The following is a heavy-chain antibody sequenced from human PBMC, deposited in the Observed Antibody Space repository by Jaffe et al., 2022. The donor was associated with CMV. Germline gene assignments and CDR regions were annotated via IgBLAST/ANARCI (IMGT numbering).Heavy chain of an antibody. CDR2: IYPGDSDT. Sequence: EVQLVQSGAEVKKPGESLKISCKGSGYSFTSYWIGWVRQMPGKGLEWMGIIYPGDSDTRYSPSFQGQVTISADKSISTAYLQWSSLKASDTAMYYCASQIIAAAGGQADYYYMDVWGKGTTVTVSS. V-gene: IGHV5-51*01. CDR1: GYSFTSYW. J-gene: IGHJ6*03. D-gene: IGHD6-13*01. CDR3: ASQIIAAAGGQADYYYMDV.